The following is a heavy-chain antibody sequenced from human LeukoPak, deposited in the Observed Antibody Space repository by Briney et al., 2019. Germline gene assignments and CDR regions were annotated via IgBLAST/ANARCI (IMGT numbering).Heavy chain of an antibody. J-gene: IGHJ4*02. CDR3: AREVYLALLH. CDR2: VWYDGTDK. V-gene: IGHV3-33*01. CDR1: GFTFRGYG. Sequence: GGSLRLSCAASGFTFRGYGMHWVRQAPGKGLEWVAVVWYDGTDKYYADSVKGRFTISRDISKNTLYLQLDSLRADDTAVYFCAREVYLALLHWGQGTLVTVSS. D-gene: IGHD1-20*01.